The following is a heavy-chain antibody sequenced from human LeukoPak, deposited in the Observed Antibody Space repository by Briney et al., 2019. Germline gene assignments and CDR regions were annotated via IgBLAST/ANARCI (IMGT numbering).Heavy chain of an antibody. CDR3: ARDPATYYYDSNDI. D-gene: IGHD3-22*01. Sequence: GGSLRLSCAASGFTFSSYSMNWVRQAPGKGLEWVSYISSSSSTIYYADSVKGRFTISRDNAKNSLYLQMNSLRAEDTAVYYCARDPATYYYDSNDIWGQGTMVTVSS. J-gene: IGHJ3*02. V-gene: IGHV3-48*04. CDR1: GFTFSSYS. CDR2: ISSSSSTI.